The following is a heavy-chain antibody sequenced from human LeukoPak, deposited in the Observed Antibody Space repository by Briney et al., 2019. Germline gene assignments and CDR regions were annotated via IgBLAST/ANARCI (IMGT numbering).Heavy chain of an antibody. J-gene: IGHJ4*02. CDR1: GYTFTGYY. CDR2: INAYNGDT. V-gene: IGHV1-18*04. CDR3: ARAYGSSWYDY. D-gene: IGHD2-2*01. Sequence: ASVKVSCKASGYTFTGYYMHWVRQAPGQGLEWMGWINAYNGDTNYAQKLQGRVTMTTDTSTSTAYMELRSLRSDDTAVYYCARAYGSSWYDYWGQGTLVTVSS.